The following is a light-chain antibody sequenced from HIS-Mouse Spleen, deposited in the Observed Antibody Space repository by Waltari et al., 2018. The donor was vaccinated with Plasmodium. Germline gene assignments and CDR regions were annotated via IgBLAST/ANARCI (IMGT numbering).Light chain of an antibody. Sequence: EIVMTQSPATLSVSPGERATLPSRASQSVSSNLAWYQQKPAQAPRLLIYGASTRATGIPVRVSGSGSGTEYTLTISSLQSGDFAVYYCQQNNNWSVTFGPGTKVDIK. V-gene: IGKV3-15*01. J-gene: IGKJ3*01. CDR1: QSVSSN. CDR3: QQNNNWSVT. CDR2: GAS.